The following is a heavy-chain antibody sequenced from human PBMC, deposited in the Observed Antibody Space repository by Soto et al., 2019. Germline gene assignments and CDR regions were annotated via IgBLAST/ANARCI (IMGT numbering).Heavy chain of an antibody. CDR1: GYTFTGYY. D-gene: IGHD3-10*01. CDR3: ARDWYYDY. V-gene: IGHV1-2*02. J-gene: IGHJ4*02. CDR2: INPNSGGT. Sequence: ASVKVSCKASGYTFTGYYMHWVRQAPGQGLEWMGWINPNSGGTNYAQKFQGRVTMTRDTSTSTVYMELSSLRSEDTAVYYCARDWYYDYWGQGTLLTVSS.